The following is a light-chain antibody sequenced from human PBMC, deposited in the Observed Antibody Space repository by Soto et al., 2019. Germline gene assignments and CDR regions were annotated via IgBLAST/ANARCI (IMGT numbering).Light chain of an antibody. J-gene: IGLJ1*01. CDR3: AAWDDSLNRLNV. CDR2: SNN. V-gene: IGLV1-44*01. CDR1: SSNIGSNT. Sequence: QSVLTQPPSASGTAGQRVTISCSGSSSNIGSNTVNWYQQLPGTAPKLLIYSNNQRPSGVPDRFSGSKSGTSASLAISGLQSEDEADYYCAAWDDSLNRLNVFGTGNMVTVL.